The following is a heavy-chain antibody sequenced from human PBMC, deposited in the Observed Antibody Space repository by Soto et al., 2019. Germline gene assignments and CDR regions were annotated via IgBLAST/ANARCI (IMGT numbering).Heavy chain of an antibody. V-gene: IGHV3-53*01. CDR1: GLTVSGKTY. J-gene: IGHJ3*01. CDR3: ATWHEREHAYDV. CDR2: LYDVDGS. Sequence: DVRLVESGGGLMQPGESLRLSCAASGLTVSGKTYVAWVRQAPGKGLEWVSALYDVDGSFYADSVKGRFTTSSDSSKTTVYLQMNGLRPDDTAVYYCATWHEREHAYDVWGQGTTVTVSS. D-gene: IGHD1-1*01.